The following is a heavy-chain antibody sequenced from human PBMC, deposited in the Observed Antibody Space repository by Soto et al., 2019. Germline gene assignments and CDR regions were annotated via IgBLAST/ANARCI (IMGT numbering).Heavy chain of an antibody. J-gene: IGHJ3*02. CDR2: ISYDGSNK. Sequence: PGGSLSLSCAASGFTFSSYAMHWVRQAPGKGLEWVAVISYDGSNKYYADSVKGRFTISRDNSKNTLYLQMNILIAEYTAVYYCARGWDGDYCSGGSCYPKACDIWCQGTMGTVAS. D-gene: IGHD2-15*01. V-gene: IGHV3-30-3*01. CDR3: ARGWDGDYCSGGSCYPKACDI. CDR1: GFTFSSYA.